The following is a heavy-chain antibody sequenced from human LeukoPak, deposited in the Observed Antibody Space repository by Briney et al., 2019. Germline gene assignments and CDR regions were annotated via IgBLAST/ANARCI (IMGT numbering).Heavy chain of an antibody. V-gene: IGHV4-59*01. CDR1: GGSISSYY. CDR2: IYYTGST. Sequence: SETLSLTCTVSGGSISSYYWSWIRQPPGKGLEWIGYIYYTGSTNYNPSLKSRVTISVDTSKNQFSLNLSSVTAADTAVYFCARWAYSSSWPNALDIWGQGTMVTVSS. CDR3: ARWAYSSSWPNALDI. D-gene: IGHD6-13*01. J-gene: IGHJ3*02.